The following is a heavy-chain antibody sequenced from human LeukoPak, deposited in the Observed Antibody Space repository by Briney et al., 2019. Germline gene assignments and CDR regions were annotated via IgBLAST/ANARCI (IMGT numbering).Heavy chain of an antibody. Sequence: SETLSLTCTVSGYSISSGFYWSWIRQPAGKGLEWIGSIYHSGSTYYNPSLKSRVTISVDTSKNQFSLKLSSVTAADTAVYYCASSRIRSYYFDYWGQGTLVTVSS. V-gene: IGHV4-38-2*02. D-gene: IGHD3-10*01. J-gene: IGHJ4*02. CDR2: IYHSGST. CDR1: GYSISSGFY. CDR3: ASSRIRSYYFDY.